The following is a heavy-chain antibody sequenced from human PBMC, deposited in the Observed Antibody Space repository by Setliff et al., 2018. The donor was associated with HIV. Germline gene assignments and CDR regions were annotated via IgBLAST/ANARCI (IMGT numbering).Heavy chain of an antibody. CDR2: IIPILGIA. Sequence: GASVKVSCKASGGTLSSYAISWVRQAPGQGLEWMGGIIPILGIANYAQKFQGRVTITADESTSTAYMELSSLRSEDTAVYYCARDRGDYYDSQGAFDIWGQGTMVTVSS. CDR1: GGTLSSYA. V-gene: IGHV1-69*10. D-gene: IGHD3-22*01. CDR3: ARDRGDYYDSQGAFDI. J-gene: IGHJ3*02.